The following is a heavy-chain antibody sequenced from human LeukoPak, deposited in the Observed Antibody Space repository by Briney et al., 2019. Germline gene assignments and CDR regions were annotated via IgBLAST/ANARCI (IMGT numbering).Heavy chain of an antibody. CDR3: AREIDIILVVVPNCDAFDI. CDR1: GGSIISSSYY. D-gene: IGHD2-8*02. CDR2: LYSSGIT. V-gene: IGHV4-39*07. J-gene: IGHJ3*02. Sequence: PSETLSLTCAVYGGSIISSSYYWGWIRQSPGKGLEWIGSLYSSGITHSNPSLKSRVIMSVDTANNQLSLNLSSVTAADTAVYYCAREIDIILVVVPNCDAFDIWGQGTMVTVSS.